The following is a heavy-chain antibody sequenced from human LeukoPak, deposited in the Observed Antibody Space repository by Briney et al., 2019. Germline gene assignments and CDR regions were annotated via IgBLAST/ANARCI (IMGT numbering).Heavy chain of an antibody. V-gene: IGHV4-61*02. J-gene: IGHJ4*02. CDR2: IYIGGST. CDR1: GDFITIGTYY. CDR3: ATHYGDSYFGF. Sequence: PSETLSLTCNVSGDFITIGTYYWNWIRQSAGNGLEWIGRIYIGGSTNYNPSLKGRVTISLDTSQNVFSLILTSVTAADTAVYYCATHYGDSYFGFWGQGTLVTVSS. D-gene: IGHD4-17*01.